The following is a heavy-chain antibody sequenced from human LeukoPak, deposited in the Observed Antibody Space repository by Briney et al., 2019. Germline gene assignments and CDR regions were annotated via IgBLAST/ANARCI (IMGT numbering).Heavy chain of an antibody. D-gene: IGHD6-19*01. V-gene: IGHV1-46*01. Sequence: GASVKVSCKASGYTFTSYYMHWVRQAPGQGLEWMGIINPSGGSTSYAQKFQGRVTMTRDTSTSTVYMELSSLRSEDTAAYYCTRVPNEAGVDYWGQGTLVTVSS. CDR1: GYTFTSYY. CDR3: TRVPNEAGVDY. CDR2: INPSGGST. J-gene: IGHJ4*02.